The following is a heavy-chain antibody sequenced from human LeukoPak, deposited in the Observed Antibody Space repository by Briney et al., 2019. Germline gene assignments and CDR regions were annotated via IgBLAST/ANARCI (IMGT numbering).Heavy chain of an antibody. CDR3: ARGGYSSSHRLFDY. CDR2: INPNSGGT. D-gene: IGHD6-6*01. Sequence: ASVKVSCKASGYTFTGYYMRWVRQAPGQGLEWMGWINPNSGGTNYAQKFQGRVTMTRDTSISTAYMELSRLRSDDTAVYYCARGGYSSSHRLFDYWGQGTLVTVSS. CDR1: GYTFTGYY. V-gene: IGHV1-2*02. J-gene: IGHJ4*02.